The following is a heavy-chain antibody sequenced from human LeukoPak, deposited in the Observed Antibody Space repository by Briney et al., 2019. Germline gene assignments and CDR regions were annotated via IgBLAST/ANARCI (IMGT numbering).Heavy chain of an antibody. CDR2: ISGSGGST. CDR3: AKLGVAGTRPSAYYFDY. J-gene: IGHJ4*02. D-gene: IGHD6-19*01. V-gene: IGHV3-23*01. Sequence: PGGSLRLSCAVSGFTFSSYAMSWVRQAPGKGLEWVSAISGSGGSTYYADSVKGRFTISRDNSKNTLYLQMDSLRAEDTAVYYCAKLGVAGTRPSAYYFDYWGQGTLVTVSS. CDR1: GFTFSSYA.